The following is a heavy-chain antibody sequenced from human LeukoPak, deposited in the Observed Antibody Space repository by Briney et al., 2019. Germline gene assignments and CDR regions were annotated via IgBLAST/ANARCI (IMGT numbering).Heavy chain of an antibody. J-gene: IGHJ3*02. Sequence: PGGSLRLSCAASGFTFSRYWMHWVRQAPGKGLVWVSRINSDGSSTSYADSVKGRFTISRDNAKNTLYLQVNSLRAEDTAVYYCARGMYYYGSGGYYRVDSFDIWGQGTMVTVSS. CDR3: ARGMYYYGSGGYYRVDSFDI. CDR1: GFTFSRYW. CDR2: INSDGSST. D-gene: IGHD3-10*01. V-gene: IGHV3-74*01.